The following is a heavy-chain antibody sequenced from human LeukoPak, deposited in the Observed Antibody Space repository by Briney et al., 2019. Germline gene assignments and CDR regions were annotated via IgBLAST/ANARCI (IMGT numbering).Heavy chain of an antibody. CDR2: ISYDGSNK. CDR3: ARDLEMATTYAFDY. J-gene: IGHJ4*02. Sequence: GGSLRLSCAASGFTFSSYAMHWVRQAPGKGLEWVAVISYDGSNKYYADSVKGRFTISRDNSRNTLYLQMNSLRAEDTAVYYCARDLEMATTYAFDYWGQGILVTVSS. V-gene: IGHV3-30-3*01. D-gene: IGHD5-24*01. CDR1: GFTFSSYA.